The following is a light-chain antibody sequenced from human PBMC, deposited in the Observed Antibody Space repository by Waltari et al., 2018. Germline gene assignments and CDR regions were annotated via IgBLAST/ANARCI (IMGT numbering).Light chain of an antibody. CDR3: GAGDKILSADV. CDR1: SSNIWADP. V-gene: IGLV1-44*01. Sequence: QSVLTQPPSASGTPGQRVLISCSGSSSNIWADPVDWDQQRQGDAPKLLMYRNENGRSGGPARVSGSKSGTSASLALSGLQSEDEADYYCGAGDKILSADVFGTGTKVTVL. CDR2: RNE. J-gene: IGLJ1*01.